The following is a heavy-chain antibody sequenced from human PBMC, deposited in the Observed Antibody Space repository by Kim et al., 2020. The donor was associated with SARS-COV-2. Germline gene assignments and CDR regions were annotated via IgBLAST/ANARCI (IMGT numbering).Heavy chain of an antibody. J-gene: IGHJ4*02. Sequence: KLQGRVTMTTDTSTSTAYMERGSLRSDDTAVYYCARGRGYSYGSFFDYWGQGTLVTVSS. CDR3: ARGRGYSYGSFFDY. V-gene: IGHV1-18*01. D-gene: IGHD5-18*01.